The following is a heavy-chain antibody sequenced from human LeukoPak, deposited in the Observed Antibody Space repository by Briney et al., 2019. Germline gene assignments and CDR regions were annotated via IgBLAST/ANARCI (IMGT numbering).Heavy chain of an antibody. J-gene: IGHJ4*02. CDR3: ARRVATYYFDY. D-gene: IGHD5-12*01. CDR2: ISGSGGST. V-gene: IGHV3-23*01. Sequence: GGSLRLSCAASGLTFSSYAMSWVRQAPGKGLEWVSAISGSGGSTYHADSVKGRITISRDNSKNTLYLQMNSLRAEDTAVYYCARRVATYYFDYWGQGTLVTVSS. CDR1: GLTFSSYA.